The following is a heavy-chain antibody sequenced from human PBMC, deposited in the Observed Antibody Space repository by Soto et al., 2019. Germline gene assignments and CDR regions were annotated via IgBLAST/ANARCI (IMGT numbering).Heavy chain of an antibody. D-gene: IGHD2-2*01. CDR1: GFTFSAYY. V-gene: IGHV1-2*02. Sequence: ASVKVSCKASGFTFSAYYIYWVRQAPGQGREGIGWINPNSGGTNNAQKFQGRVTMTRDTSTSTVYMELSALISDDTAVYFCARSLLDEYSSSWRSAYYGMDVWGQGTTVTVSS. J-gene: IGHJ6*02. CDR2: INPNSGGT. CDR3: ARSLLDEYSSSWRSAYYGMDV.